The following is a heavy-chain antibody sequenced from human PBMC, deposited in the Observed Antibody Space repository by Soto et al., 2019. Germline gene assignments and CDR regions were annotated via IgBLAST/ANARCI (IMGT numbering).Heavy chain of an antibody. CDR3: ARVGGGYYDYIWGSRRYFDY. D-gene: IGHD3-16*01. Sequence: QVQLQESGPGLVKPSQTLSLTCTVSGGSISSGGYYWSWIRQHPGKGLEWIGYIYYSGSTYYNPSLKSRVTISVDTSKNHFSLKLSSVTAADTAVYYCARVGGGYYDYIWGSRRYFDYWGQGTLVTVSS. CDR2: IYYSGST. V-gene: IGHV4-31*03. CDR1: GGSISSGGYY. J-gene: IGHJ4*02.